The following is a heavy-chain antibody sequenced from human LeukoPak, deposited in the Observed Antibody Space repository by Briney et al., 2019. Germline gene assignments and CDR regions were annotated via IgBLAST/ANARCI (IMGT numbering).Heavy chain of an antibody. D-gene: IGHD3-22*01. Sequence: GGSLRLSCAASGFTFSSYAMSWVRQAPGKGLEWVSAISGSGGSTYYADSVKGRFTISRDNSKNTLYLQMNSLRAEDTAVYYCAKDRTRGNYCDSSGYQTHAFDIWGQGTMVTVSS. CDR3: AKDRTRGNYCDSSGYQTHAFDI. CDR1: GFTFSSYA. V-gene: IGHV3-23*01. CDR2: ISGSGGST. J-gene: IGHJ3*02.